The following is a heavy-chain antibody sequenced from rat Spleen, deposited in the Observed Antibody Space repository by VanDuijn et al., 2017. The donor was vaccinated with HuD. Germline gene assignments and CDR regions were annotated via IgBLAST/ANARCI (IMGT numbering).Heavy chain of an antibody. D-gene: IGHD1-11*01. J-gene: IGHJ1*01. Sequence: EVQLVESGGGLVQPGRSLKLSCAVSGFTFSNYDMAWVRQAPTKGLEWVASITTGGGSTYYRDSVKGRFTVSRDNAKSTLYLQMDSLRSEDTATYYCARQELRRPHWYFDFWGPGTMVTVSS. CDR1: GFTFSNYD. CDR2: ITTGGGST. CDR3: ARQELRRPHWYFDF. V-gene: IGHV5-25*01.